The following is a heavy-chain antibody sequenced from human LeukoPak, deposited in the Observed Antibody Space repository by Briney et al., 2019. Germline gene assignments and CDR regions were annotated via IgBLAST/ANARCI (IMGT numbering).Heavy chain of an antibody. CDR1: GFTFSGSA. CDR3: AREVVVVPAAGWFDP. D-gene: IGHD2-2*01. V-gene: IGHV3-73*01. CDR2: IRSKANNYAI. Sequence: GWSLRLSCAASGFTFSGSAIHWVRQASGKGLEWVGRIRSKANNYAITYDASVRGRFTISRDNAKNSLYLQMNSLRAEDTAVYYCAREVVVVPAAGWFDPWGQGTLVTV. J-gene: IGHJ5*02.